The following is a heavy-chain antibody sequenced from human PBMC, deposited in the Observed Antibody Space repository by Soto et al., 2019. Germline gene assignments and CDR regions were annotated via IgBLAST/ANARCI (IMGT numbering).Heavy chain of an antibody. J-gene: IGHJ6*03. D-gene: IGHD3-3*01. CDR1: GYSFTSYW. CDR2: IYPGDSDT. V-gene: IGHV5-51*07. Sequence: PGESLKISCKGSGYSFTSYWIGWVHQMPGKGLEWMGIIYPGDSDTRYSPSFQGQVTISADKSISTAYLQWSSLKASDTAMYYCARGGDFWSGYASTTRYMDVWGKGTTVTVSS. CDR3: ARGGDFWSGYASTTRYMDV.